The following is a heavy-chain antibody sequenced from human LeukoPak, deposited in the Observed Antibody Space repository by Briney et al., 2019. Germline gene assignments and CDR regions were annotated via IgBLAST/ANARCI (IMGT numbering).Heavy chain of an antibody. V-gene: IGHV1-46*01. CDR1: GYTFTSYY. J-gene: IGHJ4*02. D-gene: IGHD4-17*01. CDR2: INPSGGIT. CDR3: ARDRPSFDDYGDYGVDY. Sequence: ASVKVSCKASGYTFTSYYMHWVRQAPGQGLEWMGIINPSGGITSYAQKFQGRVTMTRDTSTSTVYMELSSLRSEDTAVYYCARDRPSFDDYGDYGVDYWGQGTLVTVSS.